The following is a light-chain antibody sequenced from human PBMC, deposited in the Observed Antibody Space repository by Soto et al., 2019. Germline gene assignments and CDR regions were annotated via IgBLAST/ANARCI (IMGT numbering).Light chain of an antibody. V-gene: IGLV2-14*01. CDR3: SSYTSTTTYTYV. J-gene: IGLJ1*01. CDR2: EVS. Sequence: QSALTQPASVSGSPGQSITISCTGSSSDVGAYNYVSWFQQHPGKAPKLMIYEVSNRPSGVSNRFSGSKSGNTASLTISGLQAEDEADYYCSSYTSTTTYTYVFGTGTKLT. CDR1: SSDVGAYNY.